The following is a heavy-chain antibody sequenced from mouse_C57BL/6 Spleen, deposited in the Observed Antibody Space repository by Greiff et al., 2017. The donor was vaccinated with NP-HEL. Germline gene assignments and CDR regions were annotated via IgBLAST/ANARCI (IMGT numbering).Heavy chain of an antibody. CDR2: ISDGGSYT. D-gene: IGHD2-2*01. CDR1: GFTFSSYA. Sequence: EVQGVESGGGLVKPGGSLKLSCAASGFTFSSYAMSWVRQTPEKRLEWVATISDGGSYTYYPDNVKGRFTISRDNAKNNLYLQMSHLKSEDTAMYYCARAPDWLGFDYWGQGTTLTVSS. V-gene: IGHV5-4*01. CDR3: ARAPDWLGFDY. J-gene: IGHJ2*01.